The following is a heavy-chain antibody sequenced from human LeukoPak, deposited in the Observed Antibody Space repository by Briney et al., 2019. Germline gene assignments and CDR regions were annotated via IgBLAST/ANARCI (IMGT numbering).Heavy chain of an antibody. CDR1: GFTFSSYG. J-gene: IGHJ4*02. CDR3: AKEGSGYSNGYDY. D-gene: IGHD5-18*01. CDR2: ISYDGSNK. V-gene: IGHV3-30*18. Sequence: GGSLRLSCAASGFTFSSYGMHWVRQAPGKGLEWVAVISYDGSNKYYADSVKGRFTISRDNSKNTLYLQMNSLRAEDTAVYYCAKEGSGYSNGYDYWGQGTLVTVSS.